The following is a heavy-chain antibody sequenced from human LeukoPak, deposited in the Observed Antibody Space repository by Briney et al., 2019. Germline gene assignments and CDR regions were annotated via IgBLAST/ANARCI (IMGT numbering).Heavy chain of an antibody. V-gene: IGHV1-69*10. D-gene: IGHD3-22*01. CDR3: ARDLVDYYDSSGYPYYYGMDV. CDR1: GGTFSSYA. CDR2: XXXXXXIA. J-gene: IGHJ6*02. Sequence: SVKVSCKASGGTFSSYAISWVRQAPGQGLEXXXXXXXXXXIANYAQKFQGRVTITADKSTSTAYMELSSLRSEDTAVYYCARDLVDYYDSSGYPYYYGMDVWGQGTTVTVSS.